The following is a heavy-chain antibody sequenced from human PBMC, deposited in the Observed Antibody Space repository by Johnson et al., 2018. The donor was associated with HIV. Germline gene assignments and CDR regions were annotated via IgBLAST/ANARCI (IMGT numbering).Heavy chain of an antibody. J-gene: IGHJ3*02. D-gene: IGHD1-26*01. Sequence: HVQLVESGGGVVQPGGSLRLSCAASGFTFSSYGMHWVRQAPGKGLEWVAFIRYDGSNKYYADSVKGRFTISRDNSKNTLYLQMNSLRAEDTAVYYCAKDEYYDSGSYLVGAFDIWGQGTMVTVSS. CDR3: AKDEYYDSGSYLVGAFDI. V-gene: IGHV3-30*02. CDR1: GFTFSSYG. CDR2: IRYDGSNK.